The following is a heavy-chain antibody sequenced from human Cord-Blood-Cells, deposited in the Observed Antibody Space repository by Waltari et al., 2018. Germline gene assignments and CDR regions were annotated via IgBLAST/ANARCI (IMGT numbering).Heavy chain of an antibody. J-gene: IGHJ4*02. CDR3: ARNGHYDFWSGYYDY. V-gene: IGHV1-69*09. D-gene: IGHD3-3*01. Sequence: QVQLVQSGAEVKKPGSSVKVSCKASGGTFSRYAISWVRQAPGQGLEWMGRIIPILGIANYAQKFQGRVTITADKSTSTAYMELSSLRSEDTAVYYCARNGHYDFWSGYYDYWGQGTLVTVSS. CDR2: IIPILGIA. CDR1: GGTFSRYA.